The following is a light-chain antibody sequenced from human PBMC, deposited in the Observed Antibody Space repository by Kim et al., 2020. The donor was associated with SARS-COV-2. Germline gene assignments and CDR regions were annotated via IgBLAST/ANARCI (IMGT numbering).Light chain of an antibody. CDR2: GRN. CDR3: QSRDSGGNVV. V-gene: IGLV3-19*01. CDR1: SLRSYY. J-gene: IGLJ2*01. Sequence: SSELTQDPAVSVALGQTDRITCQGDSLRSYYATWYQQKPRQAPLLVIFGRNNRPSGIPDRFSGSTSGNTASLTISGAQAEDEADFYCQSRDSGGNVVFGGGTKLTVL.